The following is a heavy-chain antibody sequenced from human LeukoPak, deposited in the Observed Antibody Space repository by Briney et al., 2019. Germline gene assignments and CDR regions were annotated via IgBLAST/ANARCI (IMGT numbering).Heavy chain of an antibody. CDR3: ARGPKHYYDSSGYYEGSYYFDY. V-gene: IGHV4-34*01. J-gene: IGHJ4*02. D-gene: IGHD3-22*01. CDR1: GGSFSGYY. CDR2: INHSGST. Sequence: SETLSLTCAVYGGSFSGYYWSWIRQPPGKGLEWIGEINHSGSTNYNPSLKSRVTISVDTSKNQLSLKLSSVTAADTAVYYCARGPKHYYDSSGYYEGSYYFDYWGQGTLVTVSS.